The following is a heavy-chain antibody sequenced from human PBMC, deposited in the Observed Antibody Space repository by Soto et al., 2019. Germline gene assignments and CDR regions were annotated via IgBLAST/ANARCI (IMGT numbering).Heavy chain of an antibody. CDR1: GFTFSSYA. Sequence: GGSLRLSCAASGFTFSSYAMSWVRQAPGKGLEWVSAISGSGGSTYYADSVKGRFTISRDNSKNTLYLQMNSLRAEDTAVYYCAKHGAYSSSWYDLDYWGQGTLVTVSS. CDR2: ISGSGGST. V-gene: IGHV3-23*01. CDR3: AKHGAYSSSWYDLDY. J-gene: IGHJ4*02. D-gene: IGHD6-13*01.